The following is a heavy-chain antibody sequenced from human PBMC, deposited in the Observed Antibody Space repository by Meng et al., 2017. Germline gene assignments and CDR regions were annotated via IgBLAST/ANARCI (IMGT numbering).Heavy chain of an antibody. CDR1: GASFSADY. J-gene: IGHJ5*02. V-gene: IGHV4-34*01. CDR3: AGDRASGYDRPAPGCRFDH. Sequence: QRLPRRWCQGLLKPLGTLSLTLPAYGASFSADYGGWISRPPWKGLGWLGAMNQSGSTNYTPYLKSRDTISVDTTKDQFSVKQCTVTAAETAVYYSAGDRASGYDRPAPGCRFDHWGQGTLVTVSS. CDR2: MNQSGST. D-gene: IGHD5-12*01.